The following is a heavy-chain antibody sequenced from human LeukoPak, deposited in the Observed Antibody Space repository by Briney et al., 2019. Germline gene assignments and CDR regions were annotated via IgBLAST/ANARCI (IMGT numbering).Heavy chain of an antibody. Sequence: GGSLRLSCAASGFSFTNSAMHWVRQAPGKGLEWVSAFSGGGGGTYYADSVKGRFTISRDNSKNTLYLQMNSLRAEDTAIYYCAKCGSSTWYDYWGQGTLVTVSS. CDR3: AKCGSSTWYDY. J-gene: IGHJ4*02. D-gene: IGHD6-13*01. V-gene: IGHV3-23*01. CDR1: GFSFTNSA. CDR2: FSGGGGGT.